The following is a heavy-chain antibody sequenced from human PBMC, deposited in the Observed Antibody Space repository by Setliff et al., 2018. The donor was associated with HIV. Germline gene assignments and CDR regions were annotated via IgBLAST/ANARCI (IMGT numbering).Heavy chain of an antibody. CDR2: LSPSGTT. Sequence: PSETLSLTCTVYGGSFSNYYTNWIRQPPGKGLEWIGELSPSGTTRSNPSLQSRVTISLDTSNNQFSLKLTSVTAADTAVYYCARGRDDYNYDPFDIWGQGTMVTVSS. V-gene: IGHV4-34*01. D-gene: IGHD4-4*01. CDR3: ARGRDDYNYDPFDI. J-gene: IGHJ3*02. CDR1: GGSFSNYY.